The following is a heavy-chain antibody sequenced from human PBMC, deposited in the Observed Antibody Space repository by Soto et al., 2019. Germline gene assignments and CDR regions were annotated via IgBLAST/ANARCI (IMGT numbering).Heavy chain of an antibody. CDR3: ATGDCSGGSCYSFASWFDP. Sequence: QVQLVQSGAEVKKPGSSVKVSCKASGGTFSSYAISWVRQAPGQGLEWMGGSIPTFGTANYAQKFQGRVTITADESTSTAYLELSSLGSEDTAVYCCATGDCSGGSCYSFASWFDPWGQGTLVTVSS. CDR1: GGTFSSYA. J-gene: IGHJ5*02. CDR2: SIPTFGTA. D-gene: IGHD2-15*01. V-gene: IGHV1-69*01.